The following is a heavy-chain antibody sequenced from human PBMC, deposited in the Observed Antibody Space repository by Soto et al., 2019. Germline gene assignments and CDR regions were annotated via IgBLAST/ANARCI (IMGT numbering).Heavy chain of an antibody. J-gene: IGHJ4*02. Sequence: SQTLSLTCAISGDSVSNNSVAWNWVRQSPSRGLEWLGRTYYRSKWHYDYAPSVRSRITINPDTSKNHFSLQLNSVSPEDAAVYYCARTLRGRGVKYFDDWGQETLVTVSS. V-gene: IGHV6-1*01. CDR2: TYYRSKWHY. D-gene: IGHD3-10*01. CDR3: ARTLRGRGVKYFDD. CDR1: GDSVSNNSVA.